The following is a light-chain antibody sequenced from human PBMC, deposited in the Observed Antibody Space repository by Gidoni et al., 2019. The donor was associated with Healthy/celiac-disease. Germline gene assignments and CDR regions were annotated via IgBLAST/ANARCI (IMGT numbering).Light chain of an antibody. V-gene: IGKV1-39*01. Sequence: DIQMTRSPSSLSASVGDRVTITCRASQSISSYLNWYQQKPGKAPKLLIYAASSLQSGVPSRFSGSGSGTDFTLTISSLQPEDFATYYCQQSYSTPLTFGPGTKVEIK. CDR2: AAS. J-gene: IGKJ3*01. CDR3: QQSYSTPLT. CDR1: QSISSY.